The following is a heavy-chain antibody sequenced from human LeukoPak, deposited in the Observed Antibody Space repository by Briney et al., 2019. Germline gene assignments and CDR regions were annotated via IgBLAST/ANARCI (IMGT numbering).Heavy chain of an antibody. J-gene: IGHJ4*02. D-gene: IGHD6-13*01. V-gene: IGHV4-39*01. CDR2: IYYSGST. CDR1: GGSINSSSYY. CDR3: APIAAAGDFDY. Sequence: PSETLSLTRTVSGGSINSSSYYWGWIRPPPGKGLEWIGSIYYSGSTYYNPSLKSQVTISVDTSKSRFSLKLSSVTAADTAVYYCAPIAAAGDFDYWGQGTLVTVSS.